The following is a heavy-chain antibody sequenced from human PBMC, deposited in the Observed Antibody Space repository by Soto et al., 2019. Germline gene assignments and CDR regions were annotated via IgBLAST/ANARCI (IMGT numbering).Heavy chain of an antibody. CDR1: GFTFSNAW. Sequence: GGSLRLSCAASGFTFSNAWMSWVRQAPGKGLEWVGRIKSKTDGGTTDYAAPVKGRFTISRDDSKNTLYLQMNSLKTEDTAVYYCTTGYYDFWSGPARPSDYWGQGTLVTVSS. CDR3: TTGYYDFWSGPARPSDY. CDR2: IKSKTDGGTT. D-gene: IGHD3-3*01. V-gene: IGHV3-15*01. J-gene: IGHJ4*02.